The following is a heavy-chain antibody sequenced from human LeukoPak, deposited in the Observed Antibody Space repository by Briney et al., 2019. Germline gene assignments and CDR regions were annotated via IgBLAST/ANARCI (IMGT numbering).Heavy chain of an antibody. CDR3: ASGAYSFYYMDV. J-gene: IGHJ6*03. D-gene: IGHD5-18*01. CDR1: GGSIRSYY. V-gene: IGHV4-59*01. CDR2: MYYSGST. Sequence: SETLSLTCTVSGGSIRSYYWSWIRQPPGKGLEWIGYMYYSGSTSYNPSLKSRVTISVDTSKNQFSLKLSSVTAADTAVYYCASGAYSFYYMDVWGKGTTVTISS.